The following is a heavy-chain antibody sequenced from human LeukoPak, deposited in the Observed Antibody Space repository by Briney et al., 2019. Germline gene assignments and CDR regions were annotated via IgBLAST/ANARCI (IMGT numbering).Heavy chain of an antibody. D-gene: IGHD3-3*01. Sequence: TGGSLRRSRAASGFTFSSYRVNWVRQAPGKGLEWVSYISGSGSSVLYADSVKGRFTISRDNAKNSLWLQMNSLRDEDTAVYYCARDGGLEGDAFDIWGQGTMVTVSS. CDR2: ISGSGSSV. CDR3: ARDGGLEGDAFDI. J-gene: IGHJ3*02. V-gene: IGHV3-48*03. CDR1: GFTFSSYR.